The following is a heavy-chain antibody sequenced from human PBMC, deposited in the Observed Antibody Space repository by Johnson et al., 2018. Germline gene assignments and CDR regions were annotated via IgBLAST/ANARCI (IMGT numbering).Heavy chain of an antibody. J-gene: IGHJ3*02. CDR2: ISRNGGSV. D-gene: IGHD6-13*01. CDR1: GFTFDDYG. V-gene: IGHV3-9*01. CDR3: ARDSCAYSSSCQKVAFDI. Sequence: VQLVQSGGGVVQPGRSLRLSCAASGFTFDDYGMHWVRQAPGKGLEWVAGISRNGGSVGYADSVKGRFTISRANSKNTRYLQMNSPRAEETAGYYCARDSCAYSSSCQKVAFDIWGQGTMVTVSS.